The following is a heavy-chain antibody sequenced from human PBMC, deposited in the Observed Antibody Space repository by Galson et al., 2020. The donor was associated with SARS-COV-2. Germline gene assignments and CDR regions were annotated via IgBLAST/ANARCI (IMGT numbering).Heavy chain of an antibody. CDR2: INSDGNIT. J-gene: IGHJ4*02. CDR1: GFTFSTYW. Sequence: GGSLRLSCAASGFTFSTYWMHWVRQAPGKGLVWVSRINSDGNITTYADSVKGRFTISRDNAKNTLYLQMNSLRVEDTGVYYCTATRAYWGQGTLVTVSS. V-gene: IGHV3-74*01. CDR3: TATRAY. D-gene: IGHD1-26*01.